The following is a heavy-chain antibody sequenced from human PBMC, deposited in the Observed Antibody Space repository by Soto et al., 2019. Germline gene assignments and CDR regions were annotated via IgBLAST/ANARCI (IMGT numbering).Heavy chain of an antibody. CDR1: GGSVSNSNYY. D-gene: IGHD2-8*01. V-gene: IGHV4-39*01. Sequence: SDTLSLTCTVSGGSVSNSNYYWGWSRQSPGKGLEWIGSVYYRGRSYSKSSVKSRVTISVDTSKNQFSLNLNSVTASDTAVYYCVSQRTSVLTQAYFDYWGPGALVTVSS. J-gene: IGHJ4*02. CDR3: VSQRTSVLTQAYFDY. CDR2: VYYRGRS.